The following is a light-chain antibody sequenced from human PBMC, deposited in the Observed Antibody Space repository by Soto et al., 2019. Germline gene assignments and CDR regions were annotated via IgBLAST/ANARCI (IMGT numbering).Light chain of an antibody. Sequence: IVLTQSPGTLSLSPGESATLSCRASQSVGNNYLAWYQQKPGQAPRLLIYGASNRATGIPDRFSGSGSGTDFTLTISRLEPEDFAVYYCQQYGTSPRTFGQGTKVDIK. CDR2: GAS. CDR3: QQYGTSPRT. J-gene: IGKJ1*01. CDR1: QSVGNNY. V-gene: IGKV3-20*01.